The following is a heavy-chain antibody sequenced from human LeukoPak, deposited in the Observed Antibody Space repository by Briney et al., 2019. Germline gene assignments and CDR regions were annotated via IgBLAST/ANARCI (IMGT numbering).Heavy chain of an antibody. D-gene: IGHD1-7*01. V-gene: IGHV3-21*01. CDR3: ARINSHAITGTTWVYFDY. CDR2: ISSGSSYI. Sequence: GGSLRLSCAASGFTFSTYSMNWVRQAPGKGLECVSSISSGSSYIYYAVSVKGRFTISRDNAKNSLYLQMNSLRAEDTAVYYCARINSHAITGTTWVYFDYWGQGTLVTVSS. CDR1: GFTFSTYS. J-gene: IGHJ4*02.